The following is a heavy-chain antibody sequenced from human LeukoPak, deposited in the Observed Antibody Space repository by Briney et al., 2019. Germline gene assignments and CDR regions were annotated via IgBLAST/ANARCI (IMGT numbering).Heavy chain of an antibody. CDR3: ASYCSSTSCFASDAFDI. Sequence: SETLSLTCTVSGYSISSGYYWGWIRQPPGKGLEWIGSIYHSGSTYYNPSLKSRVTISVDTSKNQFSLKLSSVTAADTAVCYCASYCSSTSCFASDAFDIWGQGTMVTVSS. CDR1: GYSISSGYY. V-gene: IGHV4-38-2*02. CDR2: IYHSGST. D-gene: IGHD2-2*01. J-gene: IGHJ3*02.